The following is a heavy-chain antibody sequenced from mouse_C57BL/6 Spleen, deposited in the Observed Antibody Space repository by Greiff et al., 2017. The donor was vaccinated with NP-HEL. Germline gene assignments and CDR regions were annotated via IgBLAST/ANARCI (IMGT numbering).Heavy chain of an antibody. CDR2: IDPSDSYT. J-gene: IGHJ1*03. CDR1: GYTFTSYW. Sequence: VKLQQPGAELVRPGTSVKLSCKASGYTFTSYWMHWVKQRPGQGLEWIGVIDPSDSYTNYNQKFKGKATLTVDTSSSTAYMQLSSLTSEDSAVYYCARSDGNYGWYFDVWGTGTTVTVSS. D-gene: IGHD2-1*01. CDR3: ARSDGNYGWYFDV. V-gene: IGHV1-59*01.